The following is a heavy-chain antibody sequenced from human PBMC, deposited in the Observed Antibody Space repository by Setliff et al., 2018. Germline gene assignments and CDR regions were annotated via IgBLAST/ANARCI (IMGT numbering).Heavy chain of an antibody. J-gene: IGHJ4*02. CDR3: AKDRVNDGVWDFDS. CDR1: GFTFSTYS. V-gene: IGHV3-21*04. D-gene: IGHD4-17*01. Sequence: GGSLRLSCAASGFTFSTYSLIWVRQAPGTGLEWVSSISPSSSHIYYADSAKGRFTISRDNAKNSLYLQMNSLRAEDTATYYCAKDRVNDGVWDFDSWGQGMLVTVSS. CDR2: ISPSSSHI.